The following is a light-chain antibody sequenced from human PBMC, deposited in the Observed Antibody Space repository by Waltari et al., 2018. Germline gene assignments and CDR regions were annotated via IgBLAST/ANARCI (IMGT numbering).Light chain of an antibody. CDR2: WAF. Sequence: DIVMTQSPDSLAVSLGERATINCKSSQSVLYSSNNMNYLAWYQQKSGQPPKLLIYWAFRRVSGVPDRFSGSGSGTDFTLTISSLQSEDAAVYYCQQYYSNPWTFGQGTKVQI. CDR3: QQYYSNPWT. J-gene: IGKJ1*01. V-gene: IGKV4-1*01. CDR1: QSVLYSSNNMNY.